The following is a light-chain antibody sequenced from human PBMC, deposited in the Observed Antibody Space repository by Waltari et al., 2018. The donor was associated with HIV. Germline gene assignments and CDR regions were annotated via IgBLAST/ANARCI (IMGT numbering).Light chain of an antibody. CDR2: DNH. V-gene: IGLV1-51*01. CDR1: SSNIGSYY. J-gene: IGLJ3*02. CDR3: GTWDSSLSVWV. Sequence: QSVLTQPPSVSAAPGQKITISCSGSSSNIGSYYVSWYQHLPGAAPKLLIHDNHQRPSGIHARFSGSKSGTSATLDITGLQTGDEADYYCGTWDSSLSVWVFGGGTKLTVL.